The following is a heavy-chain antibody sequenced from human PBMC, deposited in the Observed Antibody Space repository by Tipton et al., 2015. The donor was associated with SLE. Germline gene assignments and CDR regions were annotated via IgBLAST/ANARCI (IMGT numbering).Heavy chain of an antibody. D-gene: IGHD2-2*01. CDR2: IDDSGNT. CDR1: GDSINSGSYY. V-gene: IGHV4-61*01. CDR3: ASMIVVIPVEARRDGMDV. J-gene: IGHJ6*02. Sequence: TLSLTCTVSGDSINSGSYYWSWIRQPPGKGLEWIGYIDDSGNTDYTPSLKSRVTISVDTSKNQFSLKLSSVTAADTAVYYCASMIVVIPVEARRDGMDVWGQGTTVTVSS.